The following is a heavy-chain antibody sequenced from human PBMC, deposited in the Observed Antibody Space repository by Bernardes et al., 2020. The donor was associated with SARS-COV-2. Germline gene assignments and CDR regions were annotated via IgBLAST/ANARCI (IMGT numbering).Heavy chain of an antibody. V-gene: IGHV3-53*01. CDR2: VGTDGNT. Sequence: GGSLRLSCAASGFSVSSHAMSWVRQAPGKGLEWVSCVGTDGNTHYTDSVRGRFSISRDDSKNILYLQMNSLRGEDTAVYFCARDLFWWSAADYWGQGTLVTVS. D-gene: IGHD3-16*01. CDR3: ARDLFWWSAADY. J-gene: IGHJ4*02. CDR1: GFSVSSHA.